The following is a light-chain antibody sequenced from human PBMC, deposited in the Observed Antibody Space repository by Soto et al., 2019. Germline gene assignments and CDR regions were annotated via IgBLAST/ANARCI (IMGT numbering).Light chain of an antibody. CDR2: KAS. CDR1: QSISAS. Sequence: DIQMTQSPSTLSASVGDRVTITCRASQSISASLAWYQQKPGKAPKPLIYKASSLETGVPSRFSGSGSGTEFTLTISSLQPDDFAIYFCQHMATFGQGTKVEIK. V-gene: IGKV1-5*03. CDR3: QHMAT. J-gene: IGKJ1*01.